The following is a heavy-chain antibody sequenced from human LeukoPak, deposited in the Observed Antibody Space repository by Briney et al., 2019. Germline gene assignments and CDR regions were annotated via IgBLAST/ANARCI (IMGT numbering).Heavy chain of an antibody. V-gene: IGHV1-8*03. CDR1: GYTFTSYG. D-gene: IGHD6-6*01. CDR2: MNPNSGNT. CDR3: AIYSSSSPFDY. Sequence: GASVKVSCKASGYTFTSYGINWVRQATGQGLEWMGWMNPNSGNTGYAQKFQGRVTITRNTSISTAYMELSSLRSEDTAVYYCAIYSSSSPFDYWGQGTLVTVSS. J-gene: IGHJ4*02.